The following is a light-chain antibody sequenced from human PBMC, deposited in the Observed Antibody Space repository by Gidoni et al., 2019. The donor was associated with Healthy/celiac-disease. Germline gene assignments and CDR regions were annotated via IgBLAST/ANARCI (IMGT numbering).Light chain of an antibody. CDR1: QSISSW. Sequence: DIQMTQSPSTLSASVGDRVTSTCRASQSISSWLAWYQQKPGKAPKLLIYKASSLESGVPSRCSGSGSGTEFTLTISSLQPDDFATYYCQQYNSFWYTFGQGTKLEIK. J-gene: IGKJ2*01. CDR2: KAS. CDR3: QQYNSFWYT. V-gene: IGKV1-5*03.